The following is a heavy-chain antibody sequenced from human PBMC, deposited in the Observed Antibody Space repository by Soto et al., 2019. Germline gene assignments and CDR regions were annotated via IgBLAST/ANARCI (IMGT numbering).Heavy chain of an antibody. CDR2: IHSDGSST. Sequence: TGGSLRLSCAVSGFTVSSNYMNWVRQAPGQGLVWVSRIHSDGSSTTYADSVKGRFTISRDNAKNTLYLQMNSLRAEDTAVYYCARGDRGAFDLWGQGTMVTVSS. CDR3: ARGDRGAFDL. V-gene: IGHV3-74*01. CDR1: GFTVSSNY. D-gene: IGHD2-21*02. J-gene: IGHJ3*01.